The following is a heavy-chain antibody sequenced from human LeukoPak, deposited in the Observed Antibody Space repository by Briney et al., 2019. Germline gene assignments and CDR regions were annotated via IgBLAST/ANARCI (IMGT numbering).Heavy chain of an antibody. V-gene: IGHV4-59*01. CDR1: GGSISSYY. J-gene: IGHJ6*02. CDR3: ARATFLEWLSRHKSRKHYYYYGMDV. Sequence: SETLSLTCSVSGGSISSYYWSWIRQPPGKGLEWIGYIYYSGSTNYNPSLKSRVTISADTSKNQFSLKLSSVTAADTAVYYCARATFLEWLSRHKSRKHYYYYGMDVWGQGTTVTVSS. CDR2: IYYSGST. D-gene: IGHD3-3*01.